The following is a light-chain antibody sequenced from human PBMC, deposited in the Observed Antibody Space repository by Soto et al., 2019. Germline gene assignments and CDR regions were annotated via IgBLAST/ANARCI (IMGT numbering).Light chain of an antibody. CDR2: LNTDGSH. CDR1: SGHSSYA. V-gene: IGLV4-69*01. CDR3: QTWVTGIQNVV. J-gene: IGLJ2*01. Sequence: QLVLTQSPSASASLGASVKLTCTLSSGHSSYAIAWHQQQPEKSPRYLMKLNTDGSHSKGDGIPDRFSGSSSGAERYLTISSLQSEDEADYYCQTWVTGIQNVVFGGGTKLTVL.